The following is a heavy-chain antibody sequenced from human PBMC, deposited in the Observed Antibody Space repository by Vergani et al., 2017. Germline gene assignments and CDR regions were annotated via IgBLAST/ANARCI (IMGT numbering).Heavy chain of an antibody. V-gene: IGHV3-15*01. CDR1: GFTFSNAW. CDR3: TTAGVWGSYRYFPNPDYYYYGMDV. D-gene: IGHD3-16*02. CDR2: IKSKTDGGTT. J-gene: IGHJ6*02. Sequence: EVQLVESGGGLVKPGGSLRLSCAASGFTFSNAWMSWVRQAPGKGLEWVGRIKSKTDGGTTDYAAPVKGRFTISRDDSKNTLYLQMNSLKTEDTAVYYCTTAGVWGSYRYFPNPDYYYYGMDVWGQGP.